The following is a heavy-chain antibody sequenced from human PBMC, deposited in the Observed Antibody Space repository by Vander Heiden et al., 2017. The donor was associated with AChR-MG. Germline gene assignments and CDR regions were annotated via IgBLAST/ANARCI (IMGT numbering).Heavy chain of an antibody. V-gene: IGHV1-8*01. Sequence: QVQLVQSGAEVKKPGASVKASCKASGYTFPSYDINWGRQATGQGLEWMGWMNPNSGNTGYAQKFQGRVTMTRNTSISTAYMELSSLRSEDTAVYYCARVRGYYSYYYYYYGMDVWGQGTTVTVSS. CDR2: MNPNSGNT. CDR1: GYTFPSYD. J-gene: IGHJ6*02. D-gene: IGHD3-22*01. CDR3: ARVRGYYSYYYYYYGMDV.